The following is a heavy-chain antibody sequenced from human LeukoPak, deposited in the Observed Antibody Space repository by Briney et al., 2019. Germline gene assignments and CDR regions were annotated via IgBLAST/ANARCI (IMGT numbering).Heavy chain of an antibody. CDR3: ARARDSSGYYLRLDYFDY. CDR2: INPNSGGT. Sequence: ASVKVSCKASGYTFTGYYMHWVRQAPGQGLEWMGWINPNSGGTNYAQKFQGRVTMTRDTSISTAYMELSRLRSDDTAVYYCARARDSSGYYLRLDYFDYWGQGTLVTVSS. CDR1: GYTFTGYY. V-gene: IGHV1-2*02. J-gene: IGHJ4*02. D-gene: IGHD3-22*01.